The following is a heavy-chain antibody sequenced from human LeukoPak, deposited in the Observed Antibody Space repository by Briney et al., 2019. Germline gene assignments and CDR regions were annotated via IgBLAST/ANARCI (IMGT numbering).Heavy chain of an antibody. CDR2: IYYSGST. CDR3: ASGREAAFDI. J-gene: IGHJ3*02. Sequence: SETLSLTCTVSGGSISSSSYYWGWIRQPPGKGLKWIGSIYYSGSTYYNPSLKSRVTISVDTSKNQFSLKLSSVTAADTAVYYCASGREAAFDIWGQGTMVTVSS. CDR1: GGSISSSSYY. D-gene: IGHD1-26*01. V-gene: IGHV4-39*01.